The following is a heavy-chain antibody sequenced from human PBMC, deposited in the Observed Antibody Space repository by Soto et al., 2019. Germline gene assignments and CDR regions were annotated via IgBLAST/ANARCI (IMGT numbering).Heavy chain of an antibody. CDR1: GFSLSNARMG. CDR2: IFSNAEK. CDR3: ARRPDDIAVAGAFDV. J-gene: IGHJ4*02. Sequence: QVTLKESGPVLVKPTETLTLTCTVSGFSLSNARMGVSWIRQPPGKALEWLAHIFSNAEKSYSTSLKSRLTLSKDTSKSQEVLTMTNMDPVDTATYYCARRPDDIAVAGAFDVWGQGTLVTVAS. D-gene: IGHD6-19*01. V-gene: IGHV2-26*01.